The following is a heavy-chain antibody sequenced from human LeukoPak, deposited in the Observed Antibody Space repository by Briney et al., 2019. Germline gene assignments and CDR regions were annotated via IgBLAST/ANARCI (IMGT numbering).Heavy chain of an antibody. D-gene: IGHD3-3*01. Sequence: PSETLSLTCTVSGGSISSSSYYWGWIRQPPGKGLEWIGTIYFDGNTFYNPSLKSRVSISVDMSKNQFSLKLNSVTATDTAVYYCAAVNVNFWIGYHYFEDWGQGTLVSVSS. V-gene: IGHV4-39*01. CDR2: IYFDGNT. CDR1: GGSISSSSYY. CDR3: AAVNVNFWIGYHYFED. J-gene: IGHJ4*02.